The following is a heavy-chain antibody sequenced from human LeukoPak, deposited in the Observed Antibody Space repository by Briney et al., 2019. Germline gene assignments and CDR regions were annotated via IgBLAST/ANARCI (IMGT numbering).Heavy chain of an antibody. CDR2: ISRNSGIT. CDR3: AKSPYFYNSGRSVDV. D-gene: IGHD3-10*01. Sequence: PGGSLRLSCIPSGFPFINFAMTWVRQAPGKGLEWVSSISRNSGITYYADSVKGRFTISRDSSKNMLYLHMNRLRAEDTAVYYCAKSPYFYNSGRSVDVWGKGTTVTVSS. V-gene: IGHV3-23*01. J-gene: IGHJ6*04. CDR1: GFPFINFA.